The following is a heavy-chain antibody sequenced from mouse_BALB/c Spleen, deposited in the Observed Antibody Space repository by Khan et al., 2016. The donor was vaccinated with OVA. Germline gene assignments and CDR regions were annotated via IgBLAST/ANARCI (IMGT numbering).Heavy chain of an antibody. V-gene: IGHV9-3-1*01. Sequence: QIQLVQSGPELKKPGETVKISCKASGYSFTKFGMNWVKQAPGKGLKWMGWINTYTGEATYDDYFTGRFVFSLETSASTAYLQFNHLKTEDAATYFCGRRPCFSYVMGYWGQGTSVTVSS. CDR2: INTYTGEA. CDR1: GYSFTKFG. J-gene: IGHJ4*01. CDR3: GRRPCFSYVMGY.